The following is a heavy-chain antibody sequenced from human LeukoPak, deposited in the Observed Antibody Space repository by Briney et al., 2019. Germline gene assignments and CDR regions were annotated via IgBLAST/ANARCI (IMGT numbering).Heavy chain of an antibody. V-gene: IGHV1-18*01. J-gene: IGHJ5*02. CDR3: ARFESGYDILTGYYTNNWFDP. D-gene: IGHD3-9*01. CDR1: GYTFTSYG. Sequence: ASVNVSCKASGYTFTSYGISWVRQAPGQGLEWMGWISAYNGNTNYAQNLQGRVTMTTDTSTRTAYMELRSLRSDDTALYYCARFESGYDILTGYYTNNWFDPWGQGTLVTVSS. CDR2: ISAYNGNT.